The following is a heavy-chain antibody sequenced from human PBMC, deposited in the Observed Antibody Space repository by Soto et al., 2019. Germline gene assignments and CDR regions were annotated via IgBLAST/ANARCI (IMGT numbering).Heavy chain of an antibody. CDR2: ISSSSSYI. Sequence: GSLRLSCAASGFTFSSYSMNWVRQAPGKGLEWVSSISSSSSYIYYADSVKGRFTISRDNAKNSLYLQMNSLRAEDTAVYYCARNYPCSGGSCYVDYYYYGMDVWGQGTTVTVSS. J-gene: IGHJ6*02. D-gene: IGHD2-15*01. CDR1: GFTFSSYS. V-gene: IGHV3-21*01. CDR3: ARNYPCSGGSCYVDYYYYGMDV.